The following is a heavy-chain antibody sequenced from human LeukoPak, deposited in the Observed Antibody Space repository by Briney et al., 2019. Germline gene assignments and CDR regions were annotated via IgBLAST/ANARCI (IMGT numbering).Heavy chain of an antibody. CDR1: GGSFSGYY. CDR2: INHSGST. J-gene: IGHJ4*02. CDR3: ARLEAAPTYVY. V-gene: IGHV4-34*01. Sequence: SETLSLTCAVYGGSFSGYYWSWIRQPPGKGLEWIGEINHSGSTNCNPSLKSRVTISVDTSKNQFSLKLSSVTAADTAVYYCARLEAAPTYVYWGQGTLVTVSS. D-gene: IGHD6-6*01.